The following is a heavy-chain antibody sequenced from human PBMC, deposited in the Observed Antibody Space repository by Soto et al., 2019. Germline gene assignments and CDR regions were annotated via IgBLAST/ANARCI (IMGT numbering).Heavy chain of an antibody. D-gene: IGHD3-10*01. Sequence: EVQLLESGGGLVQPGGSLRLSCAASGFTFSSYAMSWVRQAPGKGLEWVSAISGSGGSTYYADSVKGRFTISRDNSKNSLCLQMNSVRAEDTAVYYCAKGRVWFGAGMDVWGQGATVTVSS. J-gene: IGHJ6*02. V-gene: IGHV3-23*01. CDR3: AKGRVWFGAGMDV. CDR1: GFTFSSYA. CDR2: ISGSGGST.